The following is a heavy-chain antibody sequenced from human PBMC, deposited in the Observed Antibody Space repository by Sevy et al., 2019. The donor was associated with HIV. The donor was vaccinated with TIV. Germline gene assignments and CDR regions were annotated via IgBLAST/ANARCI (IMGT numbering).Heavy chain of an antibody. J-gene: IGHJ4*02. Sequence: SETLSLTCTVSGGSISSYYWSWIRQPPGKGLEWIGYICYSGSTNYNPSLKSRVTISVDTSKNQFSLKLSSVTAADTAVYYCASVGLYCSGGSCQIDYWGQGTLVTVSS. CDR3: ASVGLYCSGGSCQIDY. D-gene: IGHD2-15*01. CDR2: ICYSGST. V-gene: IGHV4-59*01. CDR1: GGSISSYY.